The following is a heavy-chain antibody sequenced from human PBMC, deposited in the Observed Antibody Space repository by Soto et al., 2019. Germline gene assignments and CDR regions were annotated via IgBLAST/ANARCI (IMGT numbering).Heavy chain of an antibody. J-gene: IGHJ4*02. CDR3: AEIPSYDSLTGCVDF. CDR1: GFTFSTYA. V-gene: IGHV3-23*01. CDR2: ISGSGGRT. D-gene: IGHD3-9*01. Sequence: EVQLLESGGGLVQPGGSLRLTCAASGFTFSTYAMSWVRQAPGKGLEWVSAISGSGGRTNSADSVQGRFTISRDNAKNTLFLQMTSLRAEETAVYYWAEIPSYDSLTGCVDFWGQGTRVTVSS.